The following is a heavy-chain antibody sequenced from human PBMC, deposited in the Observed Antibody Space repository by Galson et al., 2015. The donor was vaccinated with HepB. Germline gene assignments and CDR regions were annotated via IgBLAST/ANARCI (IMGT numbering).Heavy chain of an antibody. Sequence: SLRLSCAASGFTFSSYSMNWVRQAPGKGLEWVSSISSSSSYIYYADSVKGRFTISRDNAKNSLYLQMNSLRAEDTAVYYCAREPIAAAGTLPPGDYFDYWGQGTLVTVSS. V-gene: IGHV3-21*01. CDR1: GFTFSSYS. J-gene: IGHJ4*02. D-gene: IGHD6-13*01. CDR2: ISSSSSYI. CDR3: AREPIAAAGTLPPGDYFDY.